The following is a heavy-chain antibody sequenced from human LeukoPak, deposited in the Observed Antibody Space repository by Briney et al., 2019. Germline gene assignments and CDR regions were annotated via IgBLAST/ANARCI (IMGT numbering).Heavy chain of an antibody. CDR3: ARAPYCSSTSCLFDP. J-gene: IGHJ5*02. D-gene: IGHD2-2*01. CDR2: ISSSGSTI. CDR1: GFTFSDYY. V-gene: IGHV3-11*04. Sequence: GGSLRLSCAASGFTFSDYYMSWIRQAPGKGLEWVSYISSSGSTIYYADSVKGRFTISRDNAKNSLYLQMNSLRAEDTAVYYCARAPYCSSTSCLFDPWGQGTLVTVSS.